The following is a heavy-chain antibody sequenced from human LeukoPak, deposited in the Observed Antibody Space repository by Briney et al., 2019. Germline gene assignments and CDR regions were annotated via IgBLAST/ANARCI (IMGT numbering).Heavy chain of an antibody. V-gene: IGHV3-21*01. Sequence: GGSLRLSCAASGFTFSSYSMNWVRQAPGKGLEWVSSISSGSSYIYYADSVKGRFTISRDNTKNSVYLQMSSLRAEDTAVYYCAREVWGPDYWGQGTLVTVSS. CDR1: GFTFSSYS. D-gene: IGHD7-27*01. J-gene: IGHJ4*02. CDR3: AREVWGPDY. CDR2: ISSGSSYI.